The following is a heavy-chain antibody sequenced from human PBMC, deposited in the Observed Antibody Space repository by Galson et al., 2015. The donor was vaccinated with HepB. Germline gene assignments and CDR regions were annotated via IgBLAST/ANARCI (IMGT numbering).Heavy chain of an antibody. CDR2: INGRGSTR. V-gene: IGHV3-23*01. CDR1: GFIFRHHA. CDR3: VKEGAWFGGDWFDP. J-gene: IGHJ5*02. D-gene: IGHD3-16*01. Sequence: SLRLSCAGSGFIFRHHAMAWIRQAPGKGLEWVSGINGRGSTRSYSDAVKGRFSISRDNSKDTVFLQMVSLRPEDTAVYYCVKEGAWFGGDWFDPWGQGALVTVS.